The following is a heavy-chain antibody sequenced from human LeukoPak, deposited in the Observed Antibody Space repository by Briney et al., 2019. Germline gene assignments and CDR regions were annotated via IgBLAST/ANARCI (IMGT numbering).Heavy chain of an antibody. CDR3: ARDSGMVRGTVDY. V-gene: IGHV1-46*01. D-gene: IGHD3-10*01. CDR2: INPSGGST. CDR1: GYTFTSYY. J-gene: IGHJ4*02. Sequence: ASVKVSCKSSGYTFTSYYMYCVRQAPGQGLEWMGIINPSGGSTSYAQKFQGRVTVTRDTSTSTVYMELSSLRSEDTAVYYCARDSGMVRGTVDYWGQGTLVTVPS.